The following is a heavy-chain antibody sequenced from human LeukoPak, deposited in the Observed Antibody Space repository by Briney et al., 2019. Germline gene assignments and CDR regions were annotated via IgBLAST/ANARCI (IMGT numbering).Heavy chain of an antibody. V-gene: IGHV4-39*07. J-gene: IGHJ4*02. D-gene: IGHD4-17*01. CDR2: TFFSGST. Sequence: SETLSLTCSVSGASISSSTYHWGWIRQPPGKGLEWIGSTFFSGSTYYNPSLKSRVTVSVDTSKNQFSLRLSSVTAADTAVYYCARDVDYGDYIFDYWGQGTLVTVSS. CDR3: ARDVDYGDYIFDY. CDR1: GASISSSTYH.